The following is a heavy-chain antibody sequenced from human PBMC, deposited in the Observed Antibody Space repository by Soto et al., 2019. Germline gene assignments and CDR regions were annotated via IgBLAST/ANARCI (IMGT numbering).Heavy chain of an antibody. CDR1: GFTFSSYA. V-gene: IGHV3-23*01. J-gene: IGHJ4*02. CDR3: AKDNDYYYDSSGYRSFDD. Sequence: PGGSLRLSCAASGFTFSSYAMSWVRQAPGKGLEWVSAISGSGGSTYYADSVKGRFTISRDNSKNTLYLQMNSLRAEDTAVYYCAKDNDYYYDSSGYRSFDDWGQGTLVTVSS. D-gene: IGHD3-22*01. CDR2: ISGSGGST.